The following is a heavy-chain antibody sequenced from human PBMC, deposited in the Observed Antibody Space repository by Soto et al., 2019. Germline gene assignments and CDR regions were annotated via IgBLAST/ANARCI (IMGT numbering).Heavy chain of an antibody. J-gene: IGHJ4*02. CDR1: GGSFSGYY. V-gene: IGHV4-34*01. D-gene: IGHD2-8*02. Sequence: SETLSLTCAVYGGSFSGYYWSWIRQPPGKGLEWIGEINHSGSTNYNPSLKSRVTISVDTSKNQFSLKVRSVTAADTAVYYCARDKITGLFDYWGQGTLVTVSS. CDR2: INHSGST. CDR3: ARDKITGLFDY.